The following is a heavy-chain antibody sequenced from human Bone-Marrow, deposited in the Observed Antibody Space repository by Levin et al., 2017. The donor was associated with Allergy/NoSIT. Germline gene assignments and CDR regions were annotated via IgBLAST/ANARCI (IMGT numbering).Heavy chain of an antibody. V-gene: IGHV2-70*01. J-gene: IGHJ6*02. CDR2: IDWDDNK. CDR1: GFSLNTSTVC. Sequence: SGPTLVKPTQTLTLTCTFSGFSLNTSTVCVTWIRQPPGKALEWLALIDWDDNKYYDTSLKTRLTISKDTSKNQVVLTMTNMDPVDTATYYCAQIKVRYFDWVKRRRTYYYNGVDVWGQGTTVTVSS. CDR3: AQIKVRYFDWVKRRRTYYYNGVDV. D-gene: IGHD3-9*01.